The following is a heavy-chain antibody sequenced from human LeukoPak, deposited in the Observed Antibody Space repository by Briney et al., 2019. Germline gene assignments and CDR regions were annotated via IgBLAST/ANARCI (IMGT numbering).Heavy chain of an antibody. CDR3: ASVQQLVPRY. Sequence: GGSLRLSCAASGFTFTAYLIHWVRQAPGKGLEWVAVMSSDGNAMFYADSVKGRFTISRDNAKNTLYLQMNSLRAEDTAVYYCASVQQLVPRYWGQGTLVTVSS. CDR2: MSSDGNAM. J-gene: IGHJ4*02. CDR1: GFTFTAYL. D-gene: IGHD6-13*01. V-gene: IGHV3-30-3*01.